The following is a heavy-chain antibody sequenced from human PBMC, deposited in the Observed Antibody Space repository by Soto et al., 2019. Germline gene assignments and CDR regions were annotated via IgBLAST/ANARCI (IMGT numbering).Heavy chain of an antibody. CDR1: GGSFSGYY. V-gene: IGHV4-34*01. J-gene: IGHJ6*02. CDR2: INHSGST. D-gene: IGHD2-21*02. CDR3: ARGIRADFVGDCYSHYYYGMDV. Sequence: QVQLQQWGAGLLKPSETLSLTCAVYGGSFSGYYWSWIRQPPGKGLEWIGEINHSGSTNYNPSLKSRVTISVVTSKNQFSLKLSFVTAADTAVYYCARGIRADFVGDCYSHYYYGMDVWGQGTTVSVSS.